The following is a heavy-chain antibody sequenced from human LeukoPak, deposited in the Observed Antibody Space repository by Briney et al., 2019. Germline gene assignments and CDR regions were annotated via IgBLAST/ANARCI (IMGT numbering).Heavy chain of an antibody. V-gene: IGHV4-39*01. J-gene: IGHJ4*02. D-gene: IGHD5-18*01. CDR3: ARHSGPPCSYGYYFDY. CDR1: GGSISSSSYY. Sequence: SETLSLTCTVSGGSISSSSYYWGRLPQPPGKGLEWLGSIYYSGSPYYNPSLKGGVTISVDASKNQFSLRLSSVTAADTAVYYCARHSGPPCSYGYYFDYWGQGTLVTVSS. CDR2: IYYSGSP.